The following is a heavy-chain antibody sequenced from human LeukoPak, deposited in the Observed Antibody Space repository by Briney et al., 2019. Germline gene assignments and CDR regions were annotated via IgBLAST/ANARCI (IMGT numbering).Heavy chain of an antibody. CDR1: GFTFSSYA. V-gene: IGHV3-23*01. D-gene: IGHD6-13*01. Sequence: GGSQRLSCAASGFTFSSYAMTWVRQVPGKGLDWVSSISAGGTNTYFAGSVKGRCTISRDNSKNTVFLQMKSLRAEDTAVYFCAKDIEGAVGFYLDHWGQGTLVTVSS. CDR3: AKDIEGAVGFYLDH. J-gene: IGHJ4*02. CDR2: ISAGGTNT.